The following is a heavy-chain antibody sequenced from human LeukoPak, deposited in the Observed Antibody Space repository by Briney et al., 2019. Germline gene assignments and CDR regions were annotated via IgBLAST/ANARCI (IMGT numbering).Heavy chain of an antibody. CDR2: INHSGST. V-gene: IGHV4-34*01. CDR3: ARAYYHILTGYSVTNWFDP. D-gene: IGHD3-9*01. J-gene: IGHJ5*02. CDR1: GGSFSGYY. Sequence: PSETLSLTCAVYGGSFSGYYWSWIRQPPGKGLEWIGEINHSGSTYYNPSLKSRVTISVDTSKNQSSLKLSSLTAAHTAVYYCARAYYHILTGYSVTNWFDPWGQGTLVTVSS.